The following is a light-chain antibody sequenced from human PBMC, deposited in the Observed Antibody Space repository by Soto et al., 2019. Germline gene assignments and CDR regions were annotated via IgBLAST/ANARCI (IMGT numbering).Light chain of an antibody. J-gene: IGKJ4*01. Sequence: EIVMTQSPATLSVSPGERATLSCRASQSVSSNLVWYQQKPRQAPRLLIYGASTRATGIPARFSGSGSGTEFTLTISSLQSEDFAVYYCQQYNNWPPLTFGGGTKVEIK. V-gene: IGKV3-15*01. CDR1: QSVSSN. CDR3: QQYNNWPPLT. CDR2: GAS.